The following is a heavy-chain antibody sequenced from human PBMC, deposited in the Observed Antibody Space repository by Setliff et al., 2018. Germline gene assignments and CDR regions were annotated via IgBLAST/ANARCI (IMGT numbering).Heavy chain of an antibody. D-gene: IGHD3-10*01. J-gene: IGHJ6*03. V-gene: IGHV4-4*08. Sequence: PSETLSLTCSVSGDSLRNDYWTWIRQPPGKGLEWIGNMHAGGNIHYNPSLTSRVTLSLATSKSQFSLNLTSVTAADTAIYYCARGRLSFGSYGSGNQWKYYYYMDVWGKGTTVTVSS. CDR3: ARGRLSFGSYGSGNQWKYYYYMDV. CDR2: MHAGGNI. CDR1: GDSLRNDY.